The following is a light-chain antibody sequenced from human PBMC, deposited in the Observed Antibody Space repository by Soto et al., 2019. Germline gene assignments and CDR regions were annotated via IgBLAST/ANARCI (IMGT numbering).Light chain of an antibody. CDR3: QQYGSSPPFT. J-gene: IGKJ3*01. CDR1: QSVSSY. V-gene: IGKV3-11*01. CDR2: DAS. Sequence: EIVLTQSPATLSLSPGERATLSCRASQSVSSYLAWYQQKPGQAPRLLIYDASNRATGIPARFSGSGSGTDFTLTISSLEPEDSAVYYCQQYGSSPPFTFGPGTKVDIK.